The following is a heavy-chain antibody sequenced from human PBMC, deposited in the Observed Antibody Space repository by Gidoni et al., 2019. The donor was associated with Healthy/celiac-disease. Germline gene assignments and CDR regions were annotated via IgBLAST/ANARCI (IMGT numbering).Heavy chain of an antibody. CDR3: AKPGVVPAAINNWFDP. V-gene: IGHV3-23*01. J-gene: IGHJ5*02. CDR1: GFTFSSYA. CDR2: ISGSGGST. D-gene: IGHD2-2*01. Sequence: EVQLLESGGGLVQPGGSLRLPWAASGFTFSSYAMSWVRQAPGKGLDWVSAISGSGGSTYYADSVKGRFTISRDNSKNTLYLQMNSLRAEDTAVYYCAKPGVVPAAINNWFDPWGQGTLVTVSS.